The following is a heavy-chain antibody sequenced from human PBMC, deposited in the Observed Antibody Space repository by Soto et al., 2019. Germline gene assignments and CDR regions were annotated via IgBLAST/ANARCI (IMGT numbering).Heavy chain of an antibody. CDR1: GFTFSSYW. D-gene: IGHD2-15*01. J-gene: IGHJ4*02. CDR3: SKGWWVSRCHLDFLVF. V-gene: IGHV3-7*01. Sequence: PGGSLRLSCAASGFTFSSYWMSWVRQAPGKGLEWVANIKQDGSNKFYADYVKGRLTISGDNSKNTLNLQVNSLRVEDTAVYYCSKGWWVSRCHLDFLVFWGEGFLVTFSS. CDR2: IKQDGSNK.